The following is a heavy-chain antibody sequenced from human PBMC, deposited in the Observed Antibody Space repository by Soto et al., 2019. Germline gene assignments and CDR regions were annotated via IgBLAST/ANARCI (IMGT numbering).Heavy chain of an antibody. Sequence: SAKDSCKASGGTFGSYAISWVRQAPGQGLEWMGGIIPIFGTANYAQKFHGRDTITANESTSTAYMKLSSLRSEDTAVYYCAREDTAMVSYYYGMYVWGQETTVTVS. CDR2: IIPIFGTA. D-gene: IGHD5-18*01. CDR1: GGTFGSYA. V-gene: IGHV1-69*13. CDR3: AREDTAMVSYYYGMYV. J-gene: IGHJ6*02.